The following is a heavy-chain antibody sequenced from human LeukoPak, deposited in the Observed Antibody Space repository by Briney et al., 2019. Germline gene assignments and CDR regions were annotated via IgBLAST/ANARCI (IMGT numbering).Heavy chain of an antibody. CDR3: TRVEETATTAAIIRKYSYYYYYMDV. J-gene: IGHJ6*03. CDR2: IKKDGSEK. V-gene: IGHV3-7*01. Sequence: GGSLRLSCAASGFTFSSHWMSWVRQAPGKGLEWVANIKKDGSEKHYADSVKGRFTISRDNAKNSLYLQMSSLRAEDTAVYYCTRVEETATTAAIIRKYSYYYYYMDVWGKGNTVTVSS. D-gene: IGHD4-11*01. CDR1: GFTFSSHW.